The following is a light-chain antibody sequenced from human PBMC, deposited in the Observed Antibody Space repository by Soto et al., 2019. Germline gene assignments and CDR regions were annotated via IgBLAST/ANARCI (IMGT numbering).Light chain of an antibody. Sequence: QSVLTQPPSVSGAPGQRVTISCTGSSSNIGAGYDVHWYQQLPGTAPKLLIYGNSNRPSGVPDRFSGSKSGTSAPLAITGLQAEDEADYYCQSYDSSGVVFGGGTKVTVL. CDR2: GNS. J-gene: IGLJ2*01. CDR1: SSNIGAGYD. V-gene: IGLV1-40*01. CDR3: QSYDSSGVV.